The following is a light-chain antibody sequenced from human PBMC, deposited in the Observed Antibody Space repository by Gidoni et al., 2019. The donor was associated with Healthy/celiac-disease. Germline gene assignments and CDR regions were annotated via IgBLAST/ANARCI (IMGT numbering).Light chain of an antibody. CDR1: QSVSSSY. CDR2: GAS. V-gene: IGKV3-20*01. CDR3: QQYGSSPPTYT. J-gene: IGKJ2*01. Sequence: EIVLTQSPGPLSLSPGERATLSCRASQSVSSSYLAWYQQKPGQAPRLLIYGASSRATGIPDRFSGSGSGTDFTLTISRLDPEDFAVYYCQQYGSSPPTYTFGQGTKLEIK.